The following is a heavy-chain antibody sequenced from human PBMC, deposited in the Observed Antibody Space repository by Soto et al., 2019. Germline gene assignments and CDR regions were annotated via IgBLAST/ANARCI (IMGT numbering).Heavy chain of an antibody. CDR1: GFTFSSYW. J-gene: IGHJ6*02. D-gene: IGHD2-8*01. CDR3: ARATNLDV. V-gene: IGHV3-7*03. Sequence: GGSLRLSCAASGFTFSSYWMNWVRQAPGKGLEWVANIKQDGSEEYYVASVNGRFTISRDNAKNSLYLQMNSLRAEDTAVYYCARATNLDVWGQGTTVTVSS. CDR2: IKQDGSEE.